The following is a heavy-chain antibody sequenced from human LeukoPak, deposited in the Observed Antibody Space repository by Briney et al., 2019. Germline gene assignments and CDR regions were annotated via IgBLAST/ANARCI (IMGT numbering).Heavy chain of an antibody. CDR2: IIPIFGTA. CDR3: ARGARYFYDSSGYYYDY. V-gene: IGHV1-69*05. CDR1: GGTFSSYA. J-gene: IGHJ4*02. D-gene: IGHD3-22*01. Sequence: SVKVSCKASGGTFSSYAISWVRQAPGQGLEWMEGIIPIFGTANYAQKFQGRVTITTDESTSTAYMELSSLRSEDTAVYYCARGARYFYDSSGYYYDYWGQGTLVTVSS.